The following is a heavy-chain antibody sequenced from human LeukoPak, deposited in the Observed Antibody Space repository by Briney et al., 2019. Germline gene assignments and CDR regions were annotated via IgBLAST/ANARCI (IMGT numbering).Heavy chain of an antibody. D-gene: IGHD4-17*01. V-gene: IGHV3-48*03. CDR2: ISSSGTTI. CDR1: GFTFSRYG. J-gene: IGHJ4*02. Sequence: GGTLRLSCAASGFTFSRYGMSWARQAPGKGLEWVSYISSSGTTIYYADSVKGRFTISRDNAKTSLYLQMNSLRAEDTAVYYCARDRSTVTTWVDYWGQGTLVTVSS. CDR3: ARDRSTVTTWVDY.